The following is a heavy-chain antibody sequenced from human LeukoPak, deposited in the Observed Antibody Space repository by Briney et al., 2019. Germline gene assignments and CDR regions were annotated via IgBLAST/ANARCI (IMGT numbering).Heavy chain of an antibody. J-gene: IGHJ4*02. D-gene: IGHD3-22*01. V-gene: IGHV3-23*01. Sequence: GGSLRLSCAASGFTFSSYAMSWGREAPGKGLEWASAISGSGGSTYYADSVKGRFTISRDNSKNTLYLQMNSLRAEDTAVYYCSKDSGHDSSGYYRWGSGWGQGTLVTVPS. CDR3: SKDSGHDSSGYYRWGSG. CDR2: ISGSGGST. CDR1: GFTFSSYA.